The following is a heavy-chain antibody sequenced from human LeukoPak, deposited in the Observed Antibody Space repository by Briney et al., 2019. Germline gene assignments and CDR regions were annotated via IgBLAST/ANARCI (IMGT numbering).Heavy chain of an antibody. J-gene: IGHJ4*02. CDR3: ARDSDYYDSSGYYYFDY. Sequence: GASVKVSCKASEYTFTSYYMHWVRQAPGQGLEWMGIINPSGGSTSYAQKFQGRVTMTRDTSTSTVYMELSSLRSEDTAVYYCARDSDYYDSSGYYYFDYWGQGTLVTVSS. CDR1: EYTFTSYY. CDR2: INPSGGST. V-gene: IGHV1-46*01. D-gene: IGHD3-22*01.